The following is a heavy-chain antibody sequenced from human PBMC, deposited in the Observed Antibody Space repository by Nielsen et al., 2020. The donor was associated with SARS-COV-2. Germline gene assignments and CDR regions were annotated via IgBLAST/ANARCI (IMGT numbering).Heavy chain of an antibody. Sequence: GESLKISCAASGITFNIYGMHWVRQAPGKGLEWVAVVSSDGSNRYYADSVKGRFTISRDNSKNTLYLQMNSLRAEDTAVYYCAREGITMVRGVIITGYFDYWGQGTLVTVSS. V-gene: IGHV3-33*05. CDR1: GITFNIYG. CDR3: AREGITMVRGVIITGYFDY. J-gene: IGHJ4*02. D-gene: IGHD3-10*01. CDR2: VSSDGSNR.